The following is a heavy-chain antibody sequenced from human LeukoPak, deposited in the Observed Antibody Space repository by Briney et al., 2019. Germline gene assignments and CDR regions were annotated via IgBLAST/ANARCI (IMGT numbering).Heavy chain of an antibody. CDR3: ARGGGGKDIVVVPAGY. CDR1: GGTFTSYY. J-gene: IGHJ4*02. Sequence: ASVKVSCKASGGTFTSYYMHWVRQAPGQGLEWMGIINPSGGSTSYAQKFQGRVTMTRDTSTSTVYMELSSLRSEDTAVYYCARGGGGKDIVVVPAGYWGQGTLVTVSS. D-gene: IGHD2-2*01. V-gene: IGHV1-46*01. CDR2: INPSGGST.